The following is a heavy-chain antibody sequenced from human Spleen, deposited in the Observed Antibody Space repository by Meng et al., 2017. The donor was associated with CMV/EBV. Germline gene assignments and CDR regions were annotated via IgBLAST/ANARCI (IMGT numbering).Heavy chain of an antibody. CDR1: GFSFSNYG. CDR3: AKRGDHFLPYYADS. J-gene: IGHJ4*02. D-gene: IGHD3-10*01. CDR2: IRYDGSEK. V-gene: IGHV3-30*02. Sequence: GGSLRLSCVASGFSFSNYGMHWVRQAPGKGLEWVAFIRYDGSEKYYVDSVKGRFTISRDDSKNTLYLQMNSLRIEDMGVYFCAKRGDHFLPYYADSWGQGTLVTVSS.